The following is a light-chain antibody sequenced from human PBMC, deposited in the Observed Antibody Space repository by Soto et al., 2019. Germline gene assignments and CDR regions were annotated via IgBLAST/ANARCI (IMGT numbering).Light chain of an antibody. CDR1: QSVSGW. CDR3: QKYETFSGK. CDR2: DAS. Sequence: DIQMTQSPSTLSASVVDTFTVTCLASQSVSGWLAWYQQKPGEAPKLLIYDASALPRGVPSRFSGSGSGTKFTLTVASLQPDDFATYYCQKYETFSGKFGPGNKVDIK. V-gene: IGKV1-5*01. J-gene: IGKJ1*01.